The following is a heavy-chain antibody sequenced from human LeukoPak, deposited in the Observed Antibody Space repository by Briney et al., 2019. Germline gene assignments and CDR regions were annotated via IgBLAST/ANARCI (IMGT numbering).Heavy chain of an antibody. CDR3: ARDVGSGWFDP. V-gene: IGHV3-7*01. J-gene: IGHJ5*02. Sequence: GGSLRLSCAASGFTFSSYWTSWVRQAPGKGLEWVANIKQDGSEKYYVDSVKGRFTISRDNAKNSLYLQMNSLRAEDTAVYYCARDVGSGWFDPWGQGTLVTVSS. D-gene: IGHD1-26*01. CDR2: IKQDGSEK. CDR1: GFTFSSYW.